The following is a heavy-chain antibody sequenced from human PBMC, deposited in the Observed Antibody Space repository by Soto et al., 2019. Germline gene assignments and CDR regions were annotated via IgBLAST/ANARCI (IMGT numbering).Heavy chain of an antibody. CDR1: GGSISSYY. V-gene: IGHV4-59*08. CDR2: IYYSGST. Sequence: QVQLEESGPGLVKPSETLSLTCTVSGGSISSYYWSWIRQPPGKGLEWIGYIYYSGSTNYNPSLKSRVTISVDTSKNQFSLKLSSVTAADTAVYYCARSNYGSGSYYIVGWFDPWGQGTLVTVSS. D-gene: IGHD3-10*01. CDR3: ARSNYGSGSYYIVGWFDP. J-gene: IGHJ5*02.